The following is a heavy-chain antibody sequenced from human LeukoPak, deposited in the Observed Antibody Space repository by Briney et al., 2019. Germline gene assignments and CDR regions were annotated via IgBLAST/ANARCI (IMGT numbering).Heavy chain of an antibody. Sequence: GGSLRLSCAASGFTFDDYAMHWVRQAPGKGLEWVSGISWNSGSIGYADSVNGRFTISRDNAKNSPYLQMNSLRAEDTAMYYCASSGWYSTPNWFDPWGQGTLVIVSS. V-gene: IGHV3-9*01. D-gene: IGHD6-19*01. CDR2: ISWNSGSI. J-gene: IGHJ5*02. CDR1: GFTFDDYA. CDR3: ASSGWYSTPNWFDP.